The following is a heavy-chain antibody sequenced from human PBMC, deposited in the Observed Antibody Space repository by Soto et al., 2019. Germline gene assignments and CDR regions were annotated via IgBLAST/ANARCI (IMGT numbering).Heavy chain of an antibody. CDR2: IDPSDSYT. CDR3: ARRGRCSSTSCSSYFQH. Sequence: GESLKISCETSGYSFTSYWISCVRQMPGKGLEWMGRIDPSDSYTNYSPSFQGHVTISADKSLSTAYIQWISLKASDTAMSYCARRGRCSSTSCSSYFQHWGQGTLVTVYS. CDR1: GYSFTSYW. D-gene: IGHD2-2*01. V-gene: IGHV5-10-1*01. J-gene: IGHJ1*01.